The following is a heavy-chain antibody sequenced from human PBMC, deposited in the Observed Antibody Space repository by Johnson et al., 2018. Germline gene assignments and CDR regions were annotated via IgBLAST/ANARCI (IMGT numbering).Heavy chain of an antibody. CDR2: INWNGGIT. J-gene: IGHJ3*02. D-gene: IGHD3-22*01. CDR1: GFTFDDYG. CDR3: ARDLARYYYDSSGFDI. Sequence: VQLVESGGGLIQPGGSLRLSCAASGFTFDDYGMSWVRQAPGKGLEWVSGINWNGGITGYADSLKGRFTISRDNAKNSLDLQMNSLRAEYTAVYYCARDLARYYYDSSGFDIWGQGTMVTVSS. V-gene: IGHV3-20*04.